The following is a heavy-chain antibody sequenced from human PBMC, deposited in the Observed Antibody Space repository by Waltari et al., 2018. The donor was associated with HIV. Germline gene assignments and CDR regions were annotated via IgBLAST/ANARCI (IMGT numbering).Heavy chain of an antibody. CDR2: IYPSGST. CDR3: ARGRCPPPTHWFDP. J-gene: IGHJ5*02. CDR1: GGSISSSNW. Sequence: QVQLQESGPGLVKPSGTLSLTCAVSGGSISSSNWWSWVRQPPGKGLEWIGEIYPSGSTNYTPSLKIRVTISVDKSKSQFSLKLSSVTAADTAVYYCARGRCPPPTHWFDPWGQGTLVTVSS. D-gene: IGHD4-17*01. V-gene: IGHV4-4*02.